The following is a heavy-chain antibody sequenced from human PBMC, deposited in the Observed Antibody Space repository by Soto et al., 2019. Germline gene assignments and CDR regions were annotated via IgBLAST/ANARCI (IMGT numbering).Heavy chain of an antibody. Sequence: GGSLRLSCAASGFTFSSYEMNWVRQAPGKGLEWVSYISSSGITIHYADSVKGRFTISRDNAKNSLYLQMNSLRAEDTAVYYCASTTTVTPYYFEYWGQGTLVTVSS. D-gene: IGHD4-17*01. CDR3: ASTTTVTPYYFEY. CDR2: ISSSGITI. J-gene: IGHJ4*02. CDR1: GFTFSSYE. V-gene: IGHV3-48*03.